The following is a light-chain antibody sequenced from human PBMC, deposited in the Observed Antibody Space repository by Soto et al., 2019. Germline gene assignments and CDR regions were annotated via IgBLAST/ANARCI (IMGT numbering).Light chain of an antibody. Sequence: QSALTQPPSASGSPGQSVTISCTGTNSDVGGYNSVSWYQQDPGKAPKLIIYQVSKRPSGVPDRFSGSKSGNTASLTVSGLQTEDEADYYCSSYAGSSTVFGGGTKVTVL. CDR3: SSYAGSSTV. CDR2: QVS. J-gene: IGLJ2*01. CDR1: NSDVGGYNS. V-gene: IGLV2-8*01.